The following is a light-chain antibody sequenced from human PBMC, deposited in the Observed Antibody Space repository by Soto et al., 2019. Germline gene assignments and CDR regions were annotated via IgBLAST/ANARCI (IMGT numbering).Light chain of an antibody. J-gene: IGKJ1*01. CDR1: QTVTSNL. CDR3: QQYGSSSGWT. V-gene: IGKV3-20*01. Sequence: EIVLMQSPGTLSLSPGERATLSCRASQTVTSNLLAWYQQNLGQAPRLLIYGASNRATGIPDRFSGSGSGTDFTLTISSLEPEDFAVYYCQQYGSSSGWTFGQGTKVDIK. CDR2: GAS.